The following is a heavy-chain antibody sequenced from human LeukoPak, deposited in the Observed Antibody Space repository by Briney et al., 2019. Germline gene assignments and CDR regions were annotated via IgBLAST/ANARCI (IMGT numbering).Heavy chain of an antibody. CDR1: GGSFSGYY. D-gene: IGHD6-13*01. Sequence: KPSETLSLTCAVYGGSFSGYYWSWLRQPPGKGLEWLGEINHSGSTNYNPSLKSRVTISVDTSKNQFSLKLSSVTAADTAVYYCAREPLAAAVNFDYWGQGTLVTVSS. CDR2: INHSGST. J-gene: IGHJ4*02. CDR3: AREPLAAAVNFDY. V-gene: IGHV4-34*01.